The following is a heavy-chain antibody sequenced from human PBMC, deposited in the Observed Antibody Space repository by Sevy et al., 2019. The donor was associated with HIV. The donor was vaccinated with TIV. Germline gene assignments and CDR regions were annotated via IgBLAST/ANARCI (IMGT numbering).Heavy chain of an antibody. V-gene: IGHV1-69*13. CDR2: IIPIFDTA. CDR1: GGTFSSYA. Sequence: ASVKVSCKASGGTFSSYAISWVRQAPGQGLEWMGGIIPIFDTANYAQKFQGRVTITADESTSTAYMELSSLRSEDTAVYYCASPDRRSYYYYYYMDVWGKGTTVTVSS. J-gene: IGHJ6*03. CDR3: ASPDRRSYYYYYYMDV.